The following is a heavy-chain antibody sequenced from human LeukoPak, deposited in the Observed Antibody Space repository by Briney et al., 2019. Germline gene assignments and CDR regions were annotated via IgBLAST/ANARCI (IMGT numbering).Heavy chain of an antibody. D-gene: IGHD3-10*01. CDR1: GGSFSGYY. J-gene: IGHJ6*03. Sequence: SEPLSLTCAVYGGSFSGYYWSWIRQPPGKGLEWIGEINHSGSTNYNPSLESRVTISVDTSKNQFSLKLSSVTAADTAVYYCARGGGSLHTYYYYYMDVWGKGTTVTVSS. V-gene: IGHV4-34*01. CDR2: INHSGST. CDR3: ARGGGSLHTYYYYYMDV.